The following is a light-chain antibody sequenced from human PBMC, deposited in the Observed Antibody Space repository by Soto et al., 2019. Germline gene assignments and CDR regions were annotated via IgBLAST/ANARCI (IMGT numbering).Light chain of an antibody. CDR2: EVS. J-gene: IGLJ3*02. CDR3: SSFTSINTGV. Sequence: QSALTQPASVSGSPGQSITISCTGTSSDVGGYNYVSWYQQHPGKAPKLMIYEVSNRPSGVSNRFSGSKSGNTASLTISGLQAEDEADCYCSSFTSINTGVFGGGTKLTVL. CDR1: SSDVGGYNY. V-gene: IGLV2-14*01.